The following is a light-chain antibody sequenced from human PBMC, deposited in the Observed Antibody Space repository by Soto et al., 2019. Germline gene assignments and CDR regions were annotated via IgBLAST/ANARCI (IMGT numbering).Light chain of an antibody. Sequence: EIVLTQSPATLSLSPGERATLSCRASHSVSRFLGWYQQKPGQAPRLLIYDASNRATGIPARFSASGSGTDFTLTISSLEPEDFAVYYCQQRSNWPPRYTFGHGTKLEIK. V-gene: IGKV3-11*01. J-gene: IGKJ2*01. CDR3: QQRSNWPPRYT. CDR1: HSVSRF. CDR2: DAS.